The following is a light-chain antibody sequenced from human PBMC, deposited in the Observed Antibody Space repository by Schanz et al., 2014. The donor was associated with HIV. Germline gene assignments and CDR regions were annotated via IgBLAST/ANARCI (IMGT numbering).Light chain of an antibody. CDR2: EVS. Sequence: QSALTQPASVSGSPGQSITVSCTGTTSDVGGYNYVSWYQQHPGKVPKLMIYEVSKRPSGVPDRFSGSKSGNTASLTVSGLQAEDEADYYCCSYAGSNWVFGGGTKLTVL. V-gene: IGLV2-8*01. CDR3: CSYAGSNWV. J-gene: IGLJ3*02. CDR1: TSDVGGYNY.